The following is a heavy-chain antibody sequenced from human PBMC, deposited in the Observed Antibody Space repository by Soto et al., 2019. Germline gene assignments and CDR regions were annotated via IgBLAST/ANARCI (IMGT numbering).Heavy chain of an antibody. CDR1: GGTFNTYA. CDR2: ISPMFGAA. CDR3: ASEVRVHTPAFVN. V-gene: IGHV1-69*19. J-gene: IGHJ4*02. Sequence: QVQLMQSGADLKKPGSSVKVSCQSSGGTFNTYAINWARQAPGQGPERMGDISPMFGAATYAPKFQGRVTITADESTGTSEIHWTSLTSEDTKLYFCASEVRVHTPAFVNRGQATEVTVSS. D-gene: IGHD1-1*01.